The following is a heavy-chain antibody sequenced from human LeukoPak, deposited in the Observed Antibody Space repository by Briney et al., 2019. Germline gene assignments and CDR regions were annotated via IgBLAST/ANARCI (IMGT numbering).Heavy chain of an antibody. V-gene: IGHV3-33*08. CDR2: IWFDGSNI. D-gene: IGHD5-18*01. CDR3: ARSGDGYSYGSDF. Sequence: PGGSLRLSCEGSGFTFSNHEMHWVRQAPGKGLEWVALIWFDGSNIYYADSVKGRFTISRDNSKNTLYLQMNSLRAEDTAVYYCARSGDGYSYGSDFWGQGTLVTVSS. CDR1: GFTFSNHE. J-gene: IGHJ4*02.